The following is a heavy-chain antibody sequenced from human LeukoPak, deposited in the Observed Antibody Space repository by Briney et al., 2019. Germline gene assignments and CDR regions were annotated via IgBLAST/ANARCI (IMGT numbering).Heavy chain of an antibody. Sequence: PGGSLRLSCAASGFTFSSYAMSWVRQAPGKGLEWVSAISGSGGSTYYADSVKGRFTISRDNSKNTLYLQMNSLRAEDTAVYYCAKDGPPDYGDEQHFDYWGQGTLVTVSS. J-gene: IGHJ4*02. CDR1: GFTFSSYA. D-gene: IGHD4-17*01. CDR3: AKDGPPDYGDEQHFDY. CDR2: ISGSGGST. V-gene: IGHV3-23*01.